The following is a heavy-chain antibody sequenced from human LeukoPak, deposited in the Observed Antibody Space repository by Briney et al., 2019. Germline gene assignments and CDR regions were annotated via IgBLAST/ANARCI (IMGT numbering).Heavy chain of an antibody. V-gene: IGHV4-30-4*07. CDR2: VYDRVNT. D-gene: IGHD2-8*01. Sequence: SQTLSLTCTVSGGSINSGGYSWNWIRQPPGKGLERIGYVYDRVNTDYNPSLKSRLTISVDTSKNQSSLKLSSVTAADTAVYCCAREVLGHWFDPWGQGTLVTVSS. CDR3: AREVLGHWFDP. CDR1: GGSINSGGYS. J-gene: IGHJ5*02.